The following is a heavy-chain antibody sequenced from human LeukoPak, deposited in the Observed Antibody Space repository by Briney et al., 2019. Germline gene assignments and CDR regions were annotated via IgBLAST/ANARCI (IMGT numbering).Heavy chain of an antibody. CDR2: ISWNSGSI. V-gene: IGHV3-9*01. Sequence: GRSLRLSCAASGFTFDDYAMHWVRQAPGKGLEWVSGISWNSGSIGYADSVKGRFTISRDNAKNSLYLQMNSLRAEDTASYYCAKTSSSSFYFDYWGQGTLVTVSS. D-gene: IGHD6-6*01. CDR1: GFTFDDYA. J-gene: IGHJ4*02. CDR3: AKTSSSSFYFDY.